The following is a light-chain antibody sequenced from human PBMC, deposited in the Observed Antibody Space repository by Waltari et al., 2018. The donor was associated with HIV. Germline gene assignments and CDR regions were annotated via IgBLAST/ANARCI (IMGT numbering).Light chain of an antibody. Sequence: QSALTQPRSVSGSPGQPVSIPCTGIISDVGGNKYASWYQQYPGKAPKLILSGVNNRPSGVPDRFSGSKSGNTASLTISGLQAEDEADYFCYSYAGTSVLFGGGTKLTVL. J-gene: IGLJ2*01. V-gene: IGLV2-11*01. CDR2: GVN. CDR3: YSYAGTSVL. CDR1: ISDVGGNKY.